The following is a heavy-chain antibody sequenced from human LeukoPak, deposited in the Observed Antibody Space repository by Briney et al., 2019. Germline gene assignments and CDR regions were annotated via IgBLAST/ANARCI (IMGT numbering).Heavy chain of an antibody. D-gene: IGHD3-10*01. CDR1: GYSISSGYY. Sequence: SETLSLTCAASGYSISSGYYWGWIRQPPGKGLEWIGSIYHSGSAYYNPSLKSRVTISVDTSKNQFSLKLSSVTAADTAVYYCARQGFGKAFDYWGQGTLVTVPS. CDR2: IYHSGSA. J-gene: IGHJ4*02. CDR3: ARQGFGKAFDY. V-gene: IGHV4-38-2*01.